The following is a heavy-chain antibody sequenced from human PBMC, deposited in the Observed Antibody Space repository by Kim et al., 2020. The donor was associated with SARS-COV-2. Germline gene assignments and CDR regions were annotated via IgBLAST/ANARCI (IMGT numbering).Heavy chain of an antibody. Sequence: SETLSLTCAVYGGSFSDYYWNWIRQPPGKGLEWIGEVTHSGRNNYNPSLKSRVTMSADTSKNQFSLKMTSVTAADTAMYFCARGRTGREKRIYYYYYMDVWGKGNSVTVSS. CDR1: GGSFSDYY. CDR2: VTHSGRN. CDR3: ARGRTGREKRIYYYYYMDV. V-gene: IGHV4-34*01. J-gene: IGHJ6*03. D-gene: IGHD1-1*01.